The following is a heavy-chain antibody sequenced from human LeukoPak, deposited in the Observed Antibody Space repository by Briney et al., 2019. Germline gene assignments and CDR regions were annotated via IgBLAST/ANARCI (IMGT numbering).Heavy chain of an antibody. CDR2: IYSSGNT. J-gene: IGHJ2*01. CDR3: ARDKEYCGGDCSYWYFDL. Sequence: TSETLSLTCTVSGGSIRSYYWSWIRQPAGKGLEWIGRIYSSGNTNYNPSLKSRVTMSVDTSMNQFSLKLSSVTAADTAVYYCARDKEYCGGDCSYWYFDLWGRGTVVTVSS. D-gene: IGHD2-21*02. V-gene: IGHV4-4*07. CDR1: GGSIRSYY.